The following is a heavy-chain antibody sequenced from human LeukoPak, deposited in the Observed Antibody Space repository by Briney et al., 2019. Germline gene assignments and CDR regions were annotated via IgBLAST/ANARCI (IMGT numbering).Heavy chain of an antibody. Sequence: PSETLSLTCTVSGGSISSSSYYWDWIRQPPGKGLEWIGSIYYGGSTYYNPSLKSRPTISVDTSKNQFSLKLSSVTAAATAVYYCARRGSSIIVTGGAFDIWGQGTMVTVSS. CDR3: ARRGSSIIVTGGAFDI. CDR1: GGSISSSSYY. CDR2: IYYGGST. V-gene: IGHV4-39*01. D-gene: IGHD1-20*01. J-gene: IGHJ3*02.